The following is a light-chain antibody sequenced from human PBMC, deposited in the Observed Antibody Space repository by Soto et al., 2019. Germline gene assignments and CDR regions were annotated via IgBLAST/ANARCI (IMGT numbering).Light chain of an antibody. Sequence: EIVMTQSPATLSVSPGQRASLSCRASQSVSSNLAWYQQKCGQAPRLLIYGASTRATGIPARFSGSGSGTEFTLTISRLQSEDFAVYYCQQHNNWPSTFGQGTKVDI. CDR3: QQHNNWPST. CDR2: GAS. J-gene: IGKJ1*01. CDR1: QSVSSN. V-gene: IGKV3-15*01.